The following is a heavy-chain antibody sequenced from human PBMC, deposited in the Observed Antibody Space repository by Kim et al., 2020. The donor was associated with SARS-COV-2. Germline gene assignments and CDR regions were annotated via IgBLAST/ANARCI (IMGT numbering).Heavy chain of an antibody. CDR1: GYTFTGYY. D-gene: IGHD4-17*01. J-gene: IGHJ4*02. Sequence: ASVKVSCKASGYTFTGYYMHWVRQAPGQGLEWMGRINPNSGGTNYAQKFQGRVTMTRDTSISTAYMELSRLRSDDTAVYYCASRFGMTTVVPYWGQGTLVTVSS. CDR2: INPNSGGT. CDR3: ASRFGMTTVVPY. V-gene: IGHV1-2*06.